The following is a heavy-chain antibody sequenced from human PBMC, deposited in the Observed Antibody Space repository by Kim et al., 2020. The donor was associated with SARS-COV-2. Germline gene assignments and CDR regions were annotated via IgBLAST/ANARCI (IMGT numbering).Heavy chain of an antibody. D-gene: IGHD6-13*01. CDR2: IYYSGST. CDR3: ARPRGSSHWFDP. V-gene: IGHV4-39*01. Sequence: SETLSLTCTVSGGSISSSSYYWGWIRQPPGKGLEWIGSIYYSGSTYYNPSLKSRVTISVDTSKNQFSLKLSSVTAADTAVYYCARPRGSSHWFDPWGQGTLVTVSS. CDR1: GGSISSSSYY. J-gene: IGHJ5*02.